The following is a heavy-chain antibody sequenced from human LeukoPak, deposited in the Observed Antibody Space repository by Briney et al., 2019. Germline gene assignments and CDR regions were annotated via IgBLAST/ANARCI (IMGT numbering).Heavy chain of an antibody. CDR3: ERTRARYCSGGSCYSHPDY. D-gene: IGHD2-15*01. V-gene: IGHV3-30-3*01. CDR1: RFTFSSYA. J-gene: IGHJ4*02. Sequence: GRSLRLSCAASRFTFSSYAMHWVRQAPGKGLEWVAVISYDGSNKYYADSVKGRFTISRDNSKNTLYLQMNSLRAEDTAVYYCERTRARYCSGGSCYSHPDYWGQGTLVTVSS. CDR2: ISYDGSNK.